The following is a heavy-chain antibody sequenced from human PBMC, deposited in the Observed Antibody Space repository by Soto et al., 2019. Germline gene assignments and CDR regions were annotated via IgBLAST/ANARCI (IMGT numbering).Heavy chain of an antibody. J-gene: IGHJ6*02. CDR1: GGSISSGDSY. CDR2: IYYSGSP. D-gene: IGHD3-16*01. V-gene: IGHV4-30-4*01. Sequence: LSLTCTVSGGSISSGDSYWSWIRQSPGKGLEWIGYIYYSGSPFYNPSLASRVTISVDTSKNQFSLKLNSVTAADTAIYYCAREGAASYSYYYGTDVWGQGXTVTVYS. CDR3: AREGAASYSYYYGTDV.